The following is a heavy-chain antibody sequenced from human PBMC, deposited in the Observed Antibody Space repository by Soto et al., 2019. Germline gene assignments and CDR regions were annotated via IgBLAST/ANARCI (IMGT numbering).Heavy chain of an antibody. CDR3: ARSRVTIFGVVITGYYYYYYGMDV. CDR1: GFTFSSYW. CDR2: IKQDGSEK. D-gene: IGHD3-3*01. V-gene: IGHV3-7*03. Sequence: GGSLRLSCAASGFTFSSYWMSWVRQAPGKGLEWVANIKQDGSEKYYVDSVKGRFTISRDNAKNSLYLQMNSLRAEDTAVYYCARSRVTIFGVVITGYYYYYYGMDVWGQGTTVPSP. J-gene: IGHJ6*02.